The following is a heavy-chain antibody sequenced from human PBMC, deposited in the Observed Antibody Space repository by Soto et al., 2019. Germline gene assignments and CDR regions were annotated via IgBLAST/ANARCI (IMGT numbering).Heavy chain of an antibody. D-gene: IGHD2-15*01. CDR1: GFTFSDYY. CDR3: ASDGSNYYGMDV. J-gene: IGHJ6*02. CDR2: SSSRGSAI. V-gene: IGHV3-11*01. Sequence: PGGSLRLSCAASGFTFSDYYMSWIRQAPGKGLEWVSYSSSRGSAISYADPVKGRITISRVHPKNSLYLQMNSLRAEDTSVYYCASDGSNYYGMDVWGQGTTVTVSS.